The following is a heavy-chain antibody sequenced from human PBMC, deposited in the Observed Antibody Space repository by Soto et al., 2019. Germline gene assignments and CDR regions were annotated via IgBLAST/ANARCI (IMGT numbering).Heavy chain of an antibody. Sequence: SETLSLTCTVSGGSISRYYWSWIRQPPGKGLEWIGYIYYSGSPNYNPSLKSRVTISVDTSKNQFSLKLSSVTAADTAVYYCASSNIAAAGFYYYGMDVWGRGTTVTVSS. CDR3: ASSNIAAAGFYYYGMDV. D-gene: IGHD6-13*01. CDR2: IYYSGSP. V-gene: IGHV4-59*01. J-gene: IGHJ6*02. CDR1: GGSISRYY.